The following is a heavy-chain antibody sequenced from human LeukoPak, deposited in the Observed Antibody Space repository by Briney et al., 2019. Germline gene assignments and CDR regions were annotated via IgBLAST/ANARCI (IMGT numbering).Heavy chain of an antibody. CDR3: ARDRGGTYDY. D-gene: IGHD1-26*01. Sequence: SQTLSLTCTVSGGSFSSGSYYWSWIRQPPEKGLEWIGYVSYIGSTNYNPSLKSRLTISVDTSKNQFSLRLSSVTAADTAVYYCARDRGGTYDYWGQGTLVTVSS. CDR2: VSYIGST. CDR1: GGSFSSGSYY. V-gene: IGHV4-61*01. J-gene: IGHJ4*02.